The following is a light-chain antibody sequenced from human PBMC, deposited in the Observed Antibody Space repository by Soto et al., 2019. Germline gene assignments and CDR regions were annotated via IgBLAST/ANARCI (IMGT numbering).Light chain of an antibody. Sequence: SLAVSLGERATINCKSSQSVLYSSNNKNYLAWYQQKPGQPPHLLIYWASTRESGVPDRFSGSGSGTDFTLTISSLQAEDVAVYYCQQYYSTPPTFGQGTKVEIK. CDR2: WAS. J-gene: IGKJ1*01. V-gene: IGKV4-1*01. CDR3: QQYYSTPPT. CDR1: QSVLYSSNNKNY.